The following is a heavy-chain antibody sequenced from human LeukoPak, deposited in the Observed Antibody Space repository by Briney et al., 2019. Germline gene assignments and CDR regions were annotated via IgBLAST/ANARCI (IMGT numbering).Heavy chain of an antibody. CDR1: GGSFSGYY. CDR3: ARGRYSSGWYADYFDY. V-gene: IGHV4-34*01. CDR2: INHSGST. D-gene: IGHD6-19*01. J-gene: IGHJ4*02. Sequence: SETLSLTCAVYGGSFSGYYWSSIRQPPREGLGCSGEINHSGSTNYNPSLKSRVTISVDTSKNQFSLKLSSVTAADTAVYYCARGRYSSGWYADYFDYWGQGTLVTVSS.